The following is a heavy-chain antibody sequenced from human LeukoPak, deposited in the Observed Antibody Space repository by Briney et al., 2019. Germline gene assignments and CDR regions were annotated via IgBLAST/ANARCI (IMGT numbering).Heavy chain of an antibody. V-gene: IGHV4-4*07. Sequence: SETLSLTCTVSGGSISSYYWSWIRQPAGKGLEWIGRIYTSGSTNYNPSLKSRVTMSVDTSKNQFSLKLSSVTAADTAVYYCARGTRGYSYVVYYYGMDVWGQGTTVTVSS. CDR2: IYTSGST. CDR1: GGSISSYY. CDR3: ARGTRGYSYVVYYYGMDV. J-gene: IGHJ6*02. D-gene: IGHD5-18*01.